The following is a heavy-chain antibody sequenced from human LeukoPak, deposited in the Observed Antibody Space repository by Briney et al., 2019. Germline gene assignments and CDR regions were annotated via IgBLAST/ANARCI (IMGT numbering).Heavy chain of an antibody. CDR1: GFTLIDY. CDR3: ARADSVPAGDYHYWYMDV. D-gene: IGHD6-13*01. CDR2: IKANSGDT. Sequence: ASVKVSCKASGFTLIDYIHWVRQDPRQGPQWMGWIKANSGDTEYAQKFQGRVTMTRDTSISTVYMELSSLRSDDTAVYYCARADSVPAGDYHYWYMDVWGKGTTVTVSS. J-gene: IGHJ6*03. V-gene: IGHV1-2*02.